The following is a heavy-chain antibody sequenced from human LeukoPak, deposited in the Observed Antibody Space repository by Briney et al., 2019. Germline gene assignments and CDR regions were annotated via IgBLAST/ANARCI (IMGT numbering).Heavy chain of an antibody. V-gene: IGHV4-59*01. CDR1: GGSISSYY. CDR3: ARGGFMYYYDSSGYYDDAFDI. Sequence: SETLSLTCTVSGGSISSYYWSWIRQPPGKGLEWIGYIYYSGSTNYNPSLKSRVTISVDTSKNQFSLKLSSVTAADTAVYYCARGGFMYYYDSSGYYDDAFDIWGQGTMVTVSS. J-gene: IGHJ3*02. D-gene: IGHD3-22*01. CDR2: IYYSGST.